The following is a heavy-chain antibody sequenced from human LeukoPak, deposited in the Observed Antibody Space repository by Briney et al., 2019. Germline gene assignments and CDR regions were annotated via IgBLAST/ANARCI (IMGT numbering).Heavy chain of an antibody. Sequence: KPSETLSLTCTVSGGSISSYYWSWIRQPPGKGLEWIGYIYYSGSTNYNPSLKSRVTISVDTSKNQFSLKLNSVNAADTAVYYCARQKYYYDSSGEVNWFDPWGQGTLVTVSS. D-gene: IGHD3-22*01. V-gene: IGHV4-59*08. CDR3: ARQKYYYDSSGEVNWFDP. CDR2: IYYSGST. CDR1: GGSISSYY. J-gene: IGHJ5*02.